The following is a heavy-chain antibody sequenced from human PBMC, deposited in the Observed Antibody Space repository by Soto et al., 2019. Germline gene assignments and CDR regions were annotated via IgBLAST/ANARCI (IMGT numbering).Heavy chain of an antibody. D-gene: IGHD3-22*01. CDR1: GGSISSYY. J-gene: IGHJ5*02. CDR3: ARSLNYYDSSGYPNWFDP. V-gene: IGHV4-59*01. CDR2: IYYSGST. Sequence: SETLSLTCTVSGGSISSYYWRWIRQPPGKGLEWIGYIYYSGSTNYNPSLKSRVTISVDTSKNQFSLKLSSVTAADTAVYYCARSLNYYDSSGYPNWFDPWGQGTLVTVSS.